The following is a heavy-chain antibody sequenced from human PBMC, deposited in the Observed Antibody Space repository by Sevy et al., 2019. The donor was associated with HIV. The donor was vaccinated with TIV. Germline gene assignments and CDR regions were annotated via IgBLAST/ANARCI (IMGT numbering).Heavy chain of an antibody. V-gene: IGHV3-30-3*01. CDR2: ISYDGSNK. Sequence: GGSLRLSCAASGFTFSSYAMHWVRQAPGKGLEWVAVISYDGSNKYYADSVKGQFTISRDNSKNTLYLQMNRLRAEETAVYYCARDQGIAVAGPWGGDYWGQGTLVTVSS. CDR3: ARDQGIAVAGPWGGDY. D-gene: IGHD6-19*01. CDR1: GFTFSSYA. J-gene: IGHJ4*02.